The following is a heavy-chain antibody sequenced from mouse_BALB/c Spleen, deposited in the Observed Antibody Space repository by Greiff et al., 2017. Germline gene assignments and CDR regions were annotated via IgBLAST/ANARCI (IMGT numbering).Heavy chain of an antibody. D-gene: IGHD2-1*01. Sequence: EVMLVESGGGLVKPGGSLKLSCAASGFTFSSYAMSWVRQTPEKRLEWVASISSGGSTYYPDSVKGRFTISRDNARNILYLQMSSLRSEDTAMYYCASRRSTPFAYWGQGTLVTVSA. CDR3: ASRRSTPFAY. CDR1: GFTFSSYA. CDR2: ISSGGST. V-gene: IGHV5-6-5*01. J-gene: IGHJ3*01.